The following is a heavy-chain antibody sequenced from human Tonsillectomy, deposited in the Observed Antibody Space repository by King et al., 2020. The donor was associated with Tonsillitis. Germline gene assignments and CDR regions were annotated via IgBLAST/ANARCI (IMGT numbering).Heavy chain of an antibody. Sequence: VQLVESGAEVRKPGASVTVSYKASGYTFTNYGISWVRQAPGQGLEWMGWISGYNGYTKYSQKLQGRATMTTDTSTSTAYMELRSLRSDDTAVYYCARVDVVVVPSTPNGGWFDPWGQGSLVTVSS. J-gene: IGHJ5*02. D-gene: IGHD2-2*01. CDR3: ARVDVVVVPSTPNGGWFDP. CDR1: GYTFTNYG. V-gene: IGHV1-18*01. CDR2: ISGYNGYT.